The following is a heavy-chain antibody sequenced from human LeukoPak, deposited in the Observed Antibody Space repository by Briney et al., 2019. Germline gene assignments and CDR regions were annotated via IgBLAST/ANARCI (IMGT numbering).Heavy chain of an antibody. CDR1: GYTFTSYY. CDR3: ARRGGIAAAFGY. V-gene: IGHV1-46*01. Sequence: ASVKVSCKASGYTFTSYYMRWVRQAPGQGLEWMGIINPSGGSTSYAQKFQGRVTMTRDTSTSTVYMELSSLRSEDTAVYYCARRGGIAAAFGYWGQGTLVTVSS. D-gene: IGHD6-13*01. CDR2: INPSGGST. J-gene: IGHJ4*02.